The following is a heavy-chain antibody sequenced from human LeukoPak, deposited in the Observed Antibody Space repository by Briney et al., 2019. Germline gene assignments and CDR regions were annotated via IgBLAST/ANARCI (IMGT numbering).Heavy chain of an antibody. CDR1: GGSISSGYY. J-gene: IGHJ4*02. CDR3: ARDFLGATTLDY. CDR2: IYHSGST. V-gene: IGHV4-38-2*02. D-gene: IGHD1-26*01. Sequence: PSETLSLTCTVSGGSISSGYYWGWIRQPPGKGLEWIGSIYHSGSTYYNPSLKSRVTISVDTSKNQFSLKLSSVTAADTAVYYCARDFLGATTLDYWGQGTLVTVSS.